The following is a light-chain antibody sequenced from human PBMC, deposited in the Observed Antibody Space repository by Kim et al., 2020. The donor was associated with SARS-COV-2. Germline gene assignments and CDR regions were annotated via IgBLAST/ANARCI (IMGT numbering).Light chain of an antibody. J-gene: IGKJ3*01. CDR2: GAS. CDR1: HSVSTTY. CDR3: QHYGDSPPFS. V-gene: IGKV3-20*01. Sequence: EIVVTQSPGTLSLSPGERAILSCRTSHSVSTTYIAWYQQKAGQPPRLLIYGASSRPTGIPDRFSGSGSGTDFTLTISRLEPEDFAVYYCQHYGDSPPFSFGPGTKVDIK.